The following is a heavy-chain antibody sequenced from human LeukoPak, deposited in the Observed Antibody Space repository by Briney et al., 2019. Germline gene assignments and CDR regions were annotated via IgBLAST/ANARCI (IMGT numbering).Heavy chain of an antibody. CDR2: INPSGGST. D-gene: IGHD5-12*01. J-gene: IGHJ3*02. Sequence: ASVKVSCKASGYTFTGYYMHWVRQAPGQGLEWMGIINPSGGSTNYAQKFQGRVTMTRDTSTRIVYMELSSLRSGDTAVYYCARYGGYEDAFDIWGQGTMVTVSS. V-gene: IGHV1-46*01. CDR3: ARYGGYEDAFDI. CDR1: GYTFTGYY.